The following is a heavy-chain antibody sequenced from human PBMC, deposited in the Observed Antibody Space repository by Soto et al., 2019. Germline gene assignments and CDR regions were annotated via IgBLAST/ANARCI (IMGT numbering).Heavy chain of an antibody. Sequence: GGSLRLSCAASGFTFSSYAMSWVRQAPGKGLEWVSAISGSGGSTYYADSVKGRFTISRDNSKNTLYLQMNSLRAEDTAVYYCAKEAVTNYYYYYYMDVWGKGTTVTVSS. V-gene: IGHV3-23*01. D-gene: IGHD4-4*01. J-gene: IGHJ6*03. CDR3: AKEAVTNYYYYYYMDV. CDR2: ISGSGGST. CDR1: GFTFSSYA.